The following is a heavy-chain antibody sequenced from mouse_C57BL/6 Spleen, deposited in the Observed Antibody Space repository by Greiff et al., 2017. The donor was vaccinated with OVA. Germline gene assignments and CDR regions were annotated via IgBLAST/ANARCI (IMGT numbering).Heavy chain of an antibody. CDR3: ARSVITTVVAFDY. CDR1: GYTFTSYW. V-gene: IGHV1-69*01. J-gene: IGHJ2*01. CDR2: IDPSDSYT. Sequence: VQLQQPGAELVMPGASVKLSCKASGYTFTSYWMHWVKQRPGQGLEWIGEIDPSDSYTNYNQKFKGKSTLTVDKSSSTAYMQLSSLTSEDSAVYYCARSVITTVVAFDYWGQGTTLTVSS. D-gene: IGHD1-1*01.